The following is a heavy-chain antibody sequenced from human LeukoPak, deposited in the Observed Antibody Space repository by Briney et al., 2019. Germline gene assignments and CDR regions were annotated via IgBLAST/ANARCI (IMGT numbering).Heavy chain of an antibody. CDR3: AREGLITMVRGENYYYMDV. V-gene: IGHV3-7*01. CDR2: IKQDGSEK. Sequence: GGSLRLSCAASGFTFSSYWMSWVRQAPGKGLEWVANIKQDGSEKYYVDSVKGRFTISRDNAKNSLYLQMNSLRAEDTAVYYCAREGLITMVRGENYYYMDVWGKGTTVTVSS. J-gene: IGHJ6*03. CDR1: GFTFSSYW. D-gene: IGHD3-10*01.